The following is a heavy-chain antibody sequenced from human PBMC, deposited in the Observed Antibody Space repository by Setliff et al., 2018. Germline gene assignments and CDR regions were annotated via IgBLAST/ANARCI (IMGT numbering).Heavy chain of an antibody. J-gene: IGHJ4*02. Sequence: ASVKVSCKASGYTFTSYYMHWVRQAPGRGLEWMGIINPSGGSTSYAQKFQGRVTMTRDTSTSTVYMELSSLRSEDTAVYYCARDASYNFWSGYRGAFDYWGQGTLVTVS. CDR2: INPSGGST. CDR3: ARDASYNFWSGYRGAFDY. D-gene: IGHD3-3*01. V-gene: IGHV1-46*01. CDR1: GYTFTSYY.